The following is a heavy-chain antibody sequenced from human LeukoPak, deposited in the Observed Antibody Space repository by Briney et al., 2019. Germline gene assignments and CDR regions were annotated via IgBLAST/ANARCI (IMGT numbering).Heavy chain of an antibody. D-gene: IGHD2-8*01. CDR2: IWFDGKNE. V-gene: IGHV3-33*08. Sequence: GGSLRLSCAASGFTVSSNYMSWVRQAPGKGLEWVADIWFDGKNEHFADSVKGRFAISRDNSKNTVYLQINSLRAEDTAVYYCARDRHCVNGVCHSPPGMDVWGQGTTVTVSS. J-gene: IGHJ6*02. CDR3: ARDRHCVNGVCHSPPGMDV. CDR1: GFTVSSNY.